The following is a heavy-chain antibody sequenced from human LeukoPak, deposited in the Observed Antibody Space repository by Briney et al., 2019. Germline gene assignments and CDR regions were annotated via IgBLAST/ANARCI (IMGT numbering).Heavy chain of an antibody. CDR3: ARDLRVVITGSFDS. D-gene: IGHD3-22*01. Sequence: GGSLRLSCAASGFSFDDYGLTWVRQAPGKGREWVSGINWNGDSTDYADSVKGRFTISRDNAKNSLYLQMNSLRAEDTALYYCARDLRVVITGSFDSWGQGTLVTVSS. J-gene: IGHJ4*02. CDR1: GFSFDDYG. CDR2: INWNGDST. V-gene: IGHV3-20*04.